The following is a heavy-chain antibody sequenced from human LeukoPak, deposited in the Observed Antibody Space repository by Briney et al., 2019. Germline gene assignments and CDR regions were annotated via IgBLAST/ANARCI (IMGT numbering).Heavy chain of an antibody. CDR2: ISGSGGST. D-gene: IGHD3-9*01. CDR3: AKVGGLLRYFDWLLYFDY. J-gene: IGHJ4*02. V-gene: IGHV3-23*01. CDR1: GFTFSSYA. Sequence: GGSLRLSCAASGFTFSSYAMSWVRQAPGKGLGWVSAISGSGGSTYYADSVKGRFTISRDNSKNTLYLQMNSLRAEDTAVYYCAKVGGLLRYFDWLLYFDYWGQGTLVTVSS.